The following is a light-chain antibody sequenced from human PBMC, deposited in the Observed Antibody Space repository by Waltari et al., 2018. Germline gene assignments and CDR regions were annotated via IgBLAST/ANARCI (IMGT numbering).Light chain of an antibody. J-gene: IGKJ1*01. CDR1: ESVRTN. Sequence: EVVMTQSPATLSVSPGEGATVSCRASESVRTNVAWYQQTPGQAPRLIIYDASTRATGIPARVSGSGSGTEFILSISSLQSEDFAIYYCQQYNKWPPWTFGQGTKVEIK. CDR3: QQYNKWPPWT. CDR2: DAS. V-gene: IGKV3D-15*01.